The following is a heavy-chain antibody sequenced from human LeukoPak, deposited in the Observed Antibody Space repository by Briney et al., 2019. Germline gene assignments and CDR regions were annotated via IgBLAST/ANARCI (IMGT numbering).Heavy chain of an antibody. Sequence: ASVKVSCKASGYTFTGYYMHWVRQAPGQGLEWMGWINPNSGGTNYAQKFQGRVTMTTDTSTSTAYMELRSLRSDDTAVYYCASGIAAADLDYWGQGTLVTVSS. CDR1: GYTFTGYY. V-gene: IGHV1-2*02. D-gene: IGHD6-13*01. CDR2: INPNSGGT. J-gene: IGHJ4*02. CDR3: ASGIAAADLDY.